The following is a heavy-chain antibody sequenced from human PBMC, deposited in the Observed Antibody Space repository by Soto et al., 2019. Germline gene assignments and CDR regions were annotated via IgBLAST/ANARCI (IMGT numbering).Heavy chain of an antibody. CDR3: VRGDYRND. V-gene: IGHV3-21*01. CDR2: IDQTGNYR. Sequence: EVQLVESGGGLVKTGGSRRLSCEVSGFIFSDSTMNWVRQAPGKGLEWVASIDQTGNYRFYAGPLKGRFTISRDNAKNSLFLQMRSLRADDTAVYYCVRGDYRNDWGQGTLVTVSS. CDR1: GFIFSDST. J-gene: IGHJ4*02. D-gene: IGHD4-4*01.